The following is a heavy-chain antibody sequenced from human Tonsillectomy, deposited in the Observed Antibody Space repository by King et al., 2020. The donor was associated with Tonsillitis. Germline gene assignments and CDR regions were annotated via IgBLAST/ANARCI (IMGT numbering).Heavy chain of an antibody. V-gene: IGHV4-30-2*01. CDR3: ARVGEQLGIYCYFDL. CDR2: IYHSGST. D-gene: IGHD7-27*01. CDR1: GGSISSGGYS. Sequence: QLQESGSGLVKPSQTLSLTCAVSGGSISSGGYSWSWIRQPPGKGLEWIGYIYHSGSTYYNPPLKSRVTISVDRSKNQFSLWLSSVTAADTAVYYCARVGEQLGIYCYFDLWGRGTLVTVSS. J-gene: IGHJ2*01.